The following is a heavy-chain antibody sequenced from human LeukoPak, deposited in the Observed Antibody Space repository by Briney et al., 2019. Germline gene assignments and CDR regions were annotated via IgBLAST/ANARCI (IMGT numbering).Heavy chain of an antibody. D-gene: IGHD6-6*01. J-gene: IGHJ2*01. V-gene: IGHV3-23*01. CDR2: ITNSDGTT. Sequence: GGSLRLSCAAPGFTFNIYDMSWVRQAPGKGLEWVSSITNSDGTTYYADSVKGRFTISRDNSKNTLYLQMNSLRAEDTAVYYCARFSSSPTYFDLWGRGTLVTVSS. CDR3: ARFSSSPTYFDL. CDR1: GFTFNIYD.